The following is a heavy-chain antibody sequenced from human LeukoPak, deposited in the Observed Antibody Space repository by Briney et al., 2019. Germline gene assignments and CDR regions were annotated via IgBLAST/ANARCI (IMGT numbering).Heavy chain of an antibody. J-gene: IGHJ5*02. Sequence: PSETLSLTCTVSGGSISIYYWSWIRQPPGKGLECIGYIYYSGSTNYNPSLKSRVTISVDTPKNQFSLKLSSVTAADTAVYYCARSFALAGSGSYEFDPWGQGTLVTVSS. CDR3: ARSFALAGSGSYEFDP. V-gene: IGHV4-59*12. D-gene: IGHD3-10*01. CDR2: IYYSGST. CDR1: GGSISIYY.